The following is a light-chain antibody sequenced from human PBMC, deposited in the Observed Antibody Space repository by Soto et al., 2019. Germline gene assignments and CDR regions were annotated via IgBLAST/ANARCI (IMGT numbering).Light chain of an antibody. V-gene: IGKV3-15*01. J-gene: IGKJ1*01. CDR3: QQYYHWPRT. CDR1: ESVSSN. Sequence: EIVLTQSPGTLSLSPGERATLSCRASESVSSNLAWFQHKPGQAPRLLIYAASTKATGVPARFTGSGSRTDFNLTITSLQSEDFAVYYCQQYYHWPRTFGQGTKVEIK. CDR2: AAS.